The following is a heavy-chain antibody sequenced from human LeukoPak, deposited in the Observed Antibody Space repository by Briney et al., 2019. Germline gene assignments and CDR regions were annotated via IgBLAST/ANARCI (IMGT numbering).Heavy chain of an antibody. J-gene: IGHJ6*02. CDR2: IWYDGSNK. CDR3: ARYRQGPDYYYYYGMDV. D-gene: IGHD1-14*01. V-gene: IGHV3-33*08. CDR1: GFTFSSYG. Sequence: PGGSLRLSCAASGFTFSSYGMHWVRQAPGKGLEWVAVIWYDGSNKYYADSVKGRFTISRDNSKNTLYLQMNSLRAEDTAVYYCARYRQGPDYYYYYGMDVWGQGTTVTVSS.